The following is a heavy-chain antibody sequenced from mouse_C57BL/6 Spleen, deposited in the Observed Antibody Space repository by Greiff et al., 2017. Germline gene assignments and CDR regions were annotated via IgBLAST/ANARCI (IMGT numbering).Heavy chain of an antibody. CDR2: ISSGSSTI. CDR3: AKPAQATWFAY. Sequence: EVKVVESGGGLVKPGGSLKLSCAASGFTFSDYGMHWVRQAPEKGLEWVAYISSGSSTIYYADTVKGRFTISRDNAKNTLFLQMTSLRSEDTAMXYGAKPAQATWFAYWGERALVTVSA. J-gene: IGHJ3*01. V-gene: IGHV5-17*01. D-gene: IGHD3-2*02. CDR1: GFTFSDYG.